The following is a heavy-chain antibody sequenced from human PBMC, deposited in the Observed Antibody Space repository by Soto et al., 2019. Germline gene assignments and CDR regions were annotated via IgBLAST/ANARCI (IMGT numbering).Heavy chain of an antibody. CDR3: ARVTVGYYYYMDV. Sequence: SETLSLTCAVYGGSISSYYWSWIRQPPGKGLEWIGYMYHSGSTSYNPSLKSRVTISVDTSKNQFSLKLSSVTAADTAVYYCARVTVGYYYYMDVWGKGTTVTVSS. J-gene: IGHJ6*03. D-gene: IGHD2-15*01. V-gene: IGHV4-59*01. CDR1: GGSISSYY. CDR2: MYHSGST.